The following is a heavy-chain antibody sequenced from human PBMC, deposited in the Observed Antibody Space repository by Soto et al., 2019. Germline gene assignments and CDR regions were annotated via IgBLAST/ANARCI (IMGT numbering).Heavy chain of an antibody. V-gene: IGHV4-39*01. CDR3: ARHRREGGVPAALIDY. D-gene: IGHD2-2*01. CDR1: GGSISSSSYY. CDR2: IYYSGST. J-gene: IGHJ4*02. Sequence: SETLSLTCTVSGGSISSSSYYWGWIRQPPGKGLEWIGSIYYSGSTCYNPSLKSRVTISVDTSKNQFSLKLSSVTAADTAVYYCARHRREGGVPAALIDYWGQGTLVTVSS.